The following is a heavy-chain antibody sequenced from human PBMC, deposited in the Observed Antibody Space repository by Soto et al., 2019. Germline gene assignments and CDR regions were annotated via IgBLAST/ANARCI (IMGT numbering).Heavy chain of an antibody. CDR1: GFTFSSYA. V-gene: IGHV3-30-3*01. J-gene: IGHJ6*02. Sequence: QVQLVESGGGVVQPGRSLRLSCAASGFTFSSYAMHWVRQAPGKGLEWVAVISYDGSNKYYADSVKGRFTISRDNSKNTLYLQMNSLRAEDTAVYYCARAYDFWSGYYLGLFYYYGMDVWGQGTTVTVSS. CDR2: ISYDGSNK. D-gene: IGHD3-3*01. CDR3: ARAYDFWSGYYLGLFYYYGMDV.